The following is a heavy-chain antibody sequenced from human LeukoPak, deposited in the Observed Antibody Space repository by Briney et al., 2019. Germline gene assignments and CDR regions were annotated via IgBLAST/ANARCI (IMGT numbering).Heavy chain of an antibody. Sequence: PGGSLRLSCAASGFTISTYWMSWVRQAPGKGLEWVANTNQEGSGKYYVDSVKGRFTISKDNAKNSLYLQMNSLRAEDTAVYYCARDPKWLDYWGQGTQVTVSS. V-gene: IGHV3-7*01. CDR3: ARDPKWLDY. J-gene: IGHJ4*02. CDR1: GFTISTYW. D-gene: IGHD5-12*01. CDR2: TNQEGSGK.